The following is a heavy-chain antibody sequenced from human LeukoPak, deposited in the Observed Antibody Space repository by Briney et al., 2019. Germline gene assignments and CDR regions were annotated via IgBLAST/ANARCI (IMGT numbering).Heavy chain of an antibody. V-gene: IGHV3-13*01. CDR2: IGIAGDT. D-gene: IGHD5/OR15-5a*01. Sequence: GGSLRLSCAASGFTFSSYDMHWVRQAPGRGLEWVSAIGIAGDTYYPDSVKGRFTISRENAKNSMYLQMNSLKDGDTAVYYCIRGGIQVSGMDAFDIWGQGTMVTVSS. J-gene: IGHJ3*02. CDR3: IRGGIQVSGMDAFDI. CDR1: GFTFSSYD.